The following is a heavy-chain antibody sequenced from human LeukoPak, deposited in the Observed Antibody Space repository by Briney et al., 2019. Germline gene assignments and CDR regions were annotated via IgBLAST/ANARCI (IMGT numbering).Heavy chain of an antibody. V-gene: IGHV4-59*08. CDR2: IYYSGST. J-gene: IGHJ4*02. D-gene: IGHD5-24*01. CDR3: ARQGSGDGYTTFDY. CDR1: GGSISSYY. Sequence: SGTLSLTCTVSGGSISSYYWSWIRQPPGKGLEWIGYIYYSGSTNYNPSLKSRVTISVDTSKNQFSLKLSSVTAADTAVYYCARQGSGDGYTTFDYWGQGTLVTVSS.